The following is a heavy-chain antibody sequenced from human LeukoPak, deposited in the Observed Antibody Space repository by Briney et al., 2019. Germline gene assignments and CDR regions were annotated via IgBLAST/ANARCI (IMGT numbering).Heavy chain of an antibody. V-gene: IGHV4-59*01. D-gene: IGHD5-12*01. CDR3: ARGSGYDYKIDY. CDR2: IYYSGST. CDR1: GGSITSYY. Sequence: SETLSLTCTVSGGSITSYYWSWIRQPPGKGLEWIGYIYYSGSTNYNPSLKSRVTISVDTSKNQFSLKLSSVTAADTAVYYCARGSGYDYKIDYWGQGTLVTVSS. J-gene: IGHJ4*02.